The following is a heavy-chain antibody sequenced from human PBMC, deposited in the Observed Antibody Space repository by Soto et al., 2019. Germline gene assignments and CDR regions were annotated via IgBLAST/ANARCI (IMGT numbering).Heavy chain of an antibody. V-gene: IGHV3-48*03. CDR2: ISNSGNTI. J-gene: IGHJ4*02. CDR1: GFTFSSWE. D-gene: IGHD3-16*02. Sequence: PGGSLRLSCAASGFTFSSWEMNWVRQAQGKGLEWVSYISNSGNTIYYADSVKGRFTISRDNVKNSLYLQMNSLRAEDTAVYYCASGGYTSFDYWGQGTLVTVSS. CDR3: ASGGYTSFDY.